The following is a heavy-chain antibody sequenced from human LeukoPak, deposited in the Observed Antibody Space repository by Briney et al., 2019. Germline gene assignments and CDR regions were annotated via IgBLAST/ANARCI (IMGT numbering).Heavy chain of an antibody. CDR2: ISGSGGIT. CDR1: GFTFSSYA. V-gene: IGHV3-23*01. J-gene: IGHJ5*02. Sequence: GGSLTLSCAASGFTFSSYAMSWVRQAPGKGLEWVSAISGSGGITYYADSVKGRFTIFRVNSKNTLYPQMNSLRAEDTAVYYCAKDLVVVVVAASKFDPWGQGTLVTVSS. CDR3: AKDLVVVVVAASKFDP. D-gene: IGHD2-15*01.